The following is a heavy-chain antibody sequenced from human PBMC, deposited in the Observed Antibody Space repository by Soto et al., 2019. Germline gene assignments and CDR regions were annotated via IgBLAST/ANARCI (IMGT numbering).Heavy chain of an antibody. J-gene: IGHJ3*02. D-gene: IGHD5-12*01. V-gene: IGHV3-30*18. CDR2: ISYDGSNK. CDR3: AKDRGYGGNLDAFDI. Sequence: GKGREWVAVISYDGSNKYYADSVKGRFTISRDNSKNTLYLQMNSLRAEDTAVYFFAKDRGYGGNLDAFDIRGQGILGT.